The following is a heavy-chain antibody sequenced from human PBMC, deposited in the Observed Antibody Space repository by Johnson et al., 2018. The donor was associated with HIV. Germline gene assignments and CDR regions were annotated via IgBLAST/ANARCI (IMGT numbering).Heavy chain of an antibody. V-gene: IGHV3-23*04. CDR1: GFTFSSYA. D-gene: IGHD2-21*01. CDR2: ISGSGGST. Sequence: VQLVESGGGLEQPGGSLRLSCAASGFTFSSYAMHWVRQAPGNGLEYVSAISGSGGSTYYADSVKGRFPISRDNSKNTLYLQMNSLRAEDTAVYYCAKDCVGVWWSRAFDIWGQGTMVTVSS. J-gene: IGHJ3*02. CDR3: AKDCVGVWWSRAFDI.